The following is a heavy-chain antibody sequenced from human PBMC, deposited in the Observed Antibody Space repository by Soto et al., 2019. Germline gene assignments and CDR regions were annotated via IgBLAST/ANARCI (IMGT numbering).Heavy chain of an antibody. D-gene: IGHD3-22*01. CDR2: ISGSGGST. Sequence: LRLSCAASGFTFSSYAMSWVRQAPGKGLEWVSAISGSGGSTYYADSVKGRFTISRDNSKNTLYLQMNSLRAEDTAVYYCAKGHLRITLIVVVILGVAFDIWGQGTMVTVSS. J-gene: IGHJ3*02. CDR3: AKGHLRITLIVVVILGVAFDI. CDR1: GFTFSSYA. V-gene: IGHV3-23*01.